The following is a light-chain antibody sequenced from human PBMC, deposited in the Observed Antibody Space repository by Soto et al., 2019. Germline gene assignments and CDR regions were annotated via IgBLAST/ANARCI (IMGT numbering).Light chain of an antibody. J-gene: IGLJ1*01. CDR3: CSYAGSYPVV. V-gene: IGLV2-11*01. CDR2: DVS. Sequence: QSALTQPRSVSGSPGQSVTISCTGTSSDVGGYNYVSWYQQHPGKAPKLMIYDVSKRPSGVPDRLSGSKSGKTASLTISGLEAEDEADYYCCSYAGSYPVVFGTGTKVTVL. CDR1: SSDVGGYNY.